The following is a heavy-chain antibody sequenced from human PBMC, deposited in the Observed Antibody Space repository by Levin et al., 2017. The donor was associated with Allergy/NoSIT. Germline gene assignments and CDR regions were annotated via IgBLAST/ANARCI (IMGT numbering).Heavy chain of an antibody. V-gene: IGHV2-70*04. CDR3: ARTSRYGGNWYYFDY. CDR1: GFSLSTSGMR. CDR2: IDSENDK. D-gene: IGHD4-23*01. J-gene: IGHJ4*02. Sequence: SGPTLVKPTQTLTLTCTFSGFSLSTSGMRVSWIRQPPGKALEWLAHIDSENDKIYSPSLKTRLTISKDTSKNQVVLTMTNMDPVDTATYYCARTSRYGGNWYYFDYWGQGTLVTVSS.